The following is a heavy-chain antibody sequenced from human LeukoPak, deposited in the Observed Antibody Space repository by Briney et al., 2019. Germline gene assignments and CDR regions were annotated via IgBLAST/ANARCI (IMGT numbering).Heavy chain of an antibody. J-gene: IGHJ4*02. CDR2: IYYSGST. CDR3: ASWACSGDCYFDY. Sequence: SETLSLTCTVSGGSISSSSYYWGWIRQPPGKGLEWIGSIYYSGSTYYDPSLKSRVTISVDTSKNQFSLKLSSVTAADTAVYYCASWACSGDCYFDYWGQGTLVTVSS. CDR1: GGSISSSSYY. V-gene: IGHV4-39*01. D-gene: IGHD2-21*02.